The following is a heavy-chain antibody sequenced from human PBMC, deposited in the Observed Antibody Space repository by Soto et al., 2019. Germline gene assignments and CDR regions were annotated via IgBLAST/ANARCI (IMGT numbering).Heavy chain of an antibody. J-gene: IGHJ6*02. D-gene: IGHD6-13*01. CDR3: ARAQFIAAAGEPYYYGMDV. Sequence: QVQLVQSGAEVKKPGSSVKVSCKASGGTFSSYAISWVRQAPGQGLEWMGGIIPIFGTANYAQKFQGRVTITADESTSTAYMGLSSLRSEDTAVYYCARAQFIAAAGEPYYYGMDVWGQGTTVTVSS. V-gene: IGHV1-69*01. CDR1: GGTFSSYA. CDR2: IIPIFGTA.